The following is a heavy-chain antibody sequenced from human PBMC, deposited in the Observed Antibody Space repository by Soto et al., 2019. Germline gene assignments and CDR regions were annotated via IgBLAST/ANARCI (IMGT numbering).Heavy chain of an antibody. V-gene: IGHV4-61*08. D-gene: IGHD3-9*01. Sequence: SETLSLTCRVSGGSVGTGAYYWSWIRQTPGKGLEWIGYTLYSGSPNYNPSLQSLQSRVTISVDASRNQFSLRLTSVTAADTALYYCARHDYYHRTFDIWGQGTSVTVSS. CDR1: GGSVGTGAYY. CDR2: TLYSGSP. CDR3: ARHDYYHRTFDI. J-gene: IGHJ3*02.